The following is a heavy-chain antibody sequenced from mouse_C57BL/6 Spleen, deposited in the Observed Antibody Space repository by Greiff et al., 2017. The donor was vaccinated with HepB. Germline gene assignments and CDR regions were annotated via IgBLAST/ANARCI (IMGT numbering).Heavy chain of an antibody. J-gene: IGHJ2*01. Sequence: EVNVVESGGGLVKPGGSLKLSCAASGFTFSDYGMHWVRQAPEKGLEWVAYISSGSSTIYYADTVKGRFTISRDNAKNTLFLQMTSLRSEDTAMYYCARSDYVGDNSVYRGDGTTLSDSS. D-gene: IGHD2-13*01. CDR2: ISSGSSTI. CDR1: GFTFSDYG. CDR3: ARSDYVGDNSVY. V-gene: IGHV5-17*01.